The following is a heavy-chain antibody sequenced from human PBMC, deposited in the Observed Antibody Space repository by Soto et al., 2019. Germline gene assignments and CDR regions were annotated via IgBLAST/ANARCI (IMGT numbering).Heavy chain of an antibody. Sequence: SETLSLTCTVSGGSISSGGYYWSWIRQRPGKGLEWIGYIYYSGSTYYNPSLESRVTISVDTSKNQFSLKLSSVTAADTAVYYCASAPIYSGSYFDYWGQGTLVTVSS. CDR2: IYYSGST. J-gene: IGHJ4*02. CDR1: GGSISSGGYY. V-gene: IGHV4-31*03. CDR3: ASAPIYSGSYFDY. D-gene: IGHD1-26*01.